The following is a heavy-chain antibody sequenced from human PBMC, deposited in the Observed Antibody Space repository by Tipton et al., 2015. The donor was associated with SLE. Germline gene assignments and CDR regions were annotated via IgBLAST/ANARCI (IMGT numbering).Heavy chain of an antibody. D-gene: IGHD3-10*01. J-gene: IGHJ3*02. V-gene: IGHV4-61*01. CDR3: ARLIWFGELGAFDI. Sequence: TLSLTCTVSGGSISSSSYYWSWIRQPPGKGLEWIGYIYYSGSTNYNPSLKSRVTISVDTSKNQFSLKLSSVTAADTAVYYCARLIWFGELGAFDIWGQGTMVTVSS. CDR1: GGSISSSSYY. CDR2: IYYSGST.